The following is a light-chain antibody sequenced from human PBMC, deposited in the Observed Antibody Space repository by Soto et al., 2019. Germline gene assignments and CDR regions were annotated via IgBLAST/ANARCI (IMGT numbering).Light chain of an antibody. CDR3: QAWGTDGV. Sequence: QLVLTQSPSASASPGASVKLTCTLSSGHSDYAIAWHQQQPEKGPRYLMKVTSDGSHTKGDGIPDRFSGSSSGADRYLTISSLRSDDEADYYCQAWGTDGVFVGGTKVTVL. V-gene: IGLV4-69*01. CDR1: SGHSDYA. J-gene: IGLJ3*02. CDR2: VTSDGSH.